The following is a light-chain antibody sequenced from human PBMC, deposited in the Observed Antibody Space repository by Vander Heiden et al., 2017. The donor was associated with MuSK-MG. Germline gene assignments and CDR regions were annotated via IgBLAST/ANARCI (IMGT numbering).Light chain of an antibody. CDR2: GAS. CDR1: QSVRSDF. V-gene: IGKV3-20*01. Sequence: VLTQSPGTLSLSPGERATLSCRASQSVRSDFLAWYQQIPGQAPRLLIYGASTRATGIPDRFSGSGYGTDFTLTISRREPEDFAIYYCQCHGCHPKIAFGQGTLMDI. CDR3: QCHGCHPKIA. J-gene: IGKJ5*01.